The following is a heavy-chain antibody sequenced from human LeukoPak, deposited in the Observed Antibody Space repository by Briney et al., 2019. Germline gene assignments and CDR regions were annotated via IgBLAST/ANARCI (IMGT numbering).Heavy chain of an antibody. CDR1: GFTVSSNY. Sequence: QPGGSLRLSCAASGFTVSSNYMSWVRQAPGKGLEWVSVIYSGGSTYYADSVKGRFTISRDNSKNTLYLQMNSLRAEDTAVYYCAKGRNPLRPIYFDYWGQGTLVTVSS. CDR3: AKGRNPLRPIYFDY. CDR2: IYSGGST. J-gene: IGHJ4*02. V-gene: IGHV3-53*01. D-gene: IGHD4-17*01.